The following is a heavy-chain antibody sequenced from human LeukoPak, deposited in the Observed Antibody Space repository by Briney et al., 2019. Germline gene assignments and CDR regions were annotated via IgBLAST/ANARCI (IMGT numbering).Heavy chain of an antibody. Sequence: SKTDGGTTDYAAPVKGRFTISRDDSKNTLYLQMNSLKTEDTAVYYCTTSQGYSYGGYYFDYWGQGTLVTVSS. J-gene: IGHJ4*02. D-gene: IGHD5-18*01. CDR3: TTSQGYSYGGYYFDY. V-gene: IGHV3-15*01. CDR2: SKTDGGTT.